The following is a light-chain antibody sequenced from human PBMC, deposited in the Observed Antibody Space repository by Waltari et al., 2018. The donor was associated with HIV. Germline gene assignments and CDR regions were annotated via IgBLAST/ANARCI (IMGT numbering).Light chain of an antibody. Sequence: QSVLTQPLSASETPGRSLNISCSGGTSNIGRNYVFWYQQVAGSAPRLLVYRNNQRPSVVSDRFSGSRSGTSASLVISGLRAEDEALYHCASWDDGLSGHVFGSGT. CDR2: RNN. CDR1: TSNIGRNY. CDR3: ASWDDGLSGHV. J-gene: IGLJ1*01. V-gene: IGLV1-47*01.